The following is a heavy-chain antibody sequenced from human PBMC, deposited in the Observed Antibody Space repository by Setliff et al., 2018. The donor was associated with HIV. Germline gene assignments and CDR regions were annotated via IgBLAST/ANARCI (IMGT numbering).Heavy chain of an antibody. CDR1: GYTLTEVS. D-gene: IGHD3-22*01. CDR2: FDAEDGER. Sequence: ASVKVSCKISGYTLTEVSIHWLRQIHGKEIEWMGGFDAEDGERIYAHKFQGRVTMTEDTETNSAHMELSSLTSDDTAVYYCATVSYYHDRSAYLGVFDYWGQGTLVTVSS. V-gene: IGHV1-24*01. CDR3: ATVSYYHDRSAYLGVFDY. J-gene: IGHJ4*02.